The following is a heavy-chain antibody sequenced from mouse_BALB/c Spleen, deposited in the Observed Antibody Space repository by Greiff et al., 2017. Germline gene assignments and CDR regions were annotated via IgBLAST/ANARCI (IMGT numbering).Heavy chain of an antibody. CDR2: ISSGGGST. CDR1: GFAFSSYD. D-gene: IGHD1-1*01. CDR3: ERHGFTTVVAGDAMDY. Sequence: EVQGVESGGGLVKPGGSLTLSCAASGFAFSSYDMSWVRQPPEKRLGWVAYISSGGGSTYYPDTVKGRFTISSDTAKNTLYLQMSSLKSEDTAMYYCERHGFTTVVAGDAMDYWGQGTSVTVSS. J-gene: IGHJ4*01. V-gene: IGHV5-12-1*01.